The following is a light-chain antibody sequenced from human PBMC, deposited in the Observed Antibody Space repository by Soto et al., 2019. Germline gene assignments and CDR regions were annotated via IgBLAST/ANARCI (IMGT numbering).Light chain of an antibody. CDR3: HQYGGSPRT. CDR2: DAS. J-gene: IGKJ1*01. Sequence: EIVLTQSPGTLSLSPGERATLSCRASQSISSFYLAWYQQTPGQAPRLLIYDASSRAAGIPDRFSGGGSGTDFTLTISRLEPKDVGFYDCHQYGGSPRTFRQGTKVEIK. CDR1: QSISSFY. V-gene: IGKV3-20*01.